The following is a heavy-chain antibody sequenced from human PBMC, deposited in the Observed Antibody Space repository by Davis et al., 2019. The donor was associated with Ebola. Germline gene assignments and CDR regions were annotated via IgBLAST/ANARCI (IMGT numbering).Heavy chain of an antibody. D-gene: IGHD2-15*01. V-gene: IGHV3-64D*06. Sequence: PGGSLRLSCSASGFTFTRYAMHWVRQAPGKGLEYVSAITSNGGSTYYADPVKGRFTISRDNSKNTLYLQMSSLRAEDTAVYYCVKEDCSGGSCYRGYWGQGTLVTVSS. J-gene: IGHJ4*02. CDR1: GFTFTRYA. CDR3: VKEDCSGGSCYRGY. CDR2: ITSNGGST.